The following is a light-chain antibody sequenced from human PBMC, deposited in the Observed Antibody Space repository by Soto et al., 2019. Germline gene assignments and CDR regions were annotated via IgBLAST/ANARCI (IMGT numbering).Light chain of an antibody. V-gene: IGKV1-33*01. J-gene: IGKJ4*01. CDR1: QDITNY. CDR3: QQYDNLPLT. Sequence: IQMTQSPSSRCASVGDRDNKTYQASQDITNYLHWFQQKPGKAPKLLIYDASNLETGVPSRFSGSGSGTDFTFTISSLQPEDIATYYCQQYDNLPLTFGGGTKVDIK. CDR2: DAS.